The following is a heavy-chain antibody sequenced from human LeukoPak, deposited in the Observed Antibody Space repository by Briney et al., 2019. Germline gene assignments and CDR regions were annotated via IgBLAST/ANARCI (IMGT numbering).Heavy chain of an antibody. CDR2: IYYNGSS. CDR3: ARLRGYSYGLDY. V-gene: IGHV4-59*01. D-gene: IGHD5-18*01. CDR1: SGSISVYY. Sequence: SETLSLTCTIFSGSISVYYWNWIRQPPGKGLEWIGYIYYNGSSNYNPSLKSRVTISLDTSKSQFSLELTSVTAADTAVYYCARLRGYSYGLDYWGQGILVTVSS. J-gene: IGHJ4*02.